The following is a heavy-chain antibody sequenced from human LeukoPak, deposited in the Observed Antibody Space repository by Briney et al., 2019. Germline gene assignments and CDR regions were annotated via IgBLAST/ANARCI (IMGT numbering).Heavy chain of an antibody. D-gene: IGHD6-25*01. CDR3: ARAPQRSLDAFDI. Sequence: PSETLSLTCTVSGGSISSGSYYWSWLRQPAGKGLEWIGRIYTSGSTNYNPSLKSRVTISVDTSKNQFSLKLSSVTAADTAVYYCARAPQRSLDAFDIWGQGTMVTVSS. J-gene: IGHJ3*02. CDR1: GGSISSGSYY. CDR2: IYTSGST. V-gene: IGHV4-61*02.